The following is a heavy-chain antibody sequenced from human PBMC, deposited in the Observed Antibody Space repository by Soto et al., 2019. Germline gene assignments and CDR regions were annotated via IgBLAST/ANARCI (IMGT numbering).Heavy chain of an antibody. CDR3: ARREELGLGLAFDI. CDR1: GFTVISNY. V-gene: IGHV3-53*01. Sequence: GGSLRLPCSASGFTVISNYMSWVCQAPGKGLEWVSVIYSGGSTYYADSEKGRFTISRDNSKNTQYLQMNSLRAEDTAVYYCARREELGLGLAFDIWGQGTMVTVSS. D-gene: IGHD3-16*01. CDR2: IYSGGST. J-gene: IGHJ3*02.